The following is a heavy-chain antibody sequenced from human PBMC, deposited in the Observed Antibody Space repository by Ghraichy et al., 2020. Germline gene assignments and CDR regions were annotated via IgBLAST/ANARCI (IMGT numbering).Heavy chain of an antibody. CDR2: TSFDGSKI. CDR3: AKDVVAGTVYHYYGMDV. Sequence: GGSLRLSCAASGFTFSNYGMHWVRQAPGKGLEWVALTSFDGSKIYYADSVKGRLTISRDNSKNTVYLQMNSLRAEDTAVYHCAKDVVAGTVYHYYGMDVWGQGTTVTVSS. CDR1: GFTFSNYG. V-gene: IGHV3-30*18. J-gene: IGHJ6*02. D-gene: IGHD6-19*01.